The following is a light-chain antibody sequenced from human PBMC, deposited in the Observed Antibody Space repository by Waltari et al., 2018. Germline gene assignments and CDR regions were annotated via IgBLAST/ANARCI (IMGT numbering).Light chain of an antibody. Sequence: QSALTQPASVSGSPGQSITLSFSGTDSDVGAYDFVSWYQQHPGKAPHLIIYEVSNRPSGISNRFSASKSGNTASLTISGLQAEDEADYYCSSYTTSSAPGVFGTGTRVTVL. V-gene: IGLV2-14*01. CDR3: SSYTTSSAPGV. CDR2: EVS. J-gene: IGLJ1*01. CDR1: DSDVGAYDF.